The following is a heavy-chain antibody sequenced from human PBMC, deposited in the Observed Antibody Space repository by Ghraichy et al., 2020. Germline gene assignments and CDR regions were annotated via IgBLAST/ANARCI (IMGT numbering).Heavy chain of an antibody. CDR1: GFTFKSYV. Sequence: LTCVASGFTFKSYVMNWVRQAPGKGLEWVSGITGSGSNTYYADSVKGRFTISRDNSKNTLYLQMNNLRVEDTAVYYCAKDYSDYGWYFDLWGRGTLVTVSS. D-gene: IGHD3-16*01. CDR3: AKDYSDYGWYFDL. CDR2: ITGSGSNT. J-gene: IGHJ2*01. V-gene: IGHV3-23*01.